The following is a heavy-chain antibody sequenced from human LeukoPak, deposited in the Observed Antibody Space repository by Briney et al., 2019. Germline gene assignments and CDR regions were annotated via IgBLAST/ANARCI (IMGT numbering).Heavy chain of an antibody. CDR1: GGSMTGTSYY. Sequence: SETLSLTCSVSGGSMTGTSYYWAWIRQPPGKGLEWIGSVYYSGSTSHSPSLKSRVTISVDTSKNQFSLRLSSVTAADTAVYYCARNVSAGYFDYWGRGTLVTVSS. CDR2: VYYSGST. CDR3: ARNVSAGYFDY. D-gene: IGHD2-8*01. J-gene: IGHJ4*02. V-gene: IGHV4-39*01.